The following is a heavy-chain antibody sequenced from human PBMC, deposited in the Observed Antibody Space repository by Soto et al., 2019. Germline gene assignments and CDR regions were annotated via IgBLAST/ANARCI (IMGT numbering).Heavy chain of an antibody. Sequence: PGGSLRLSCIASGFTFSNYGMSWVRQAPGKGLEWVSAIGSTGGTTYYADSVKGRFTISRDNSKNTLYLQMNSRRAEDTAVYFCAKVVTSVGTTYWGQGTLVTVSS. CDR2: IGSTGGTT. J-gene: IGHJ4*02. V-gene: IGHV3-23*01. CDR1: GFTFSNYG. CDR3: AKVVTSVGTTY. D-gene: IGHD6-13*01.